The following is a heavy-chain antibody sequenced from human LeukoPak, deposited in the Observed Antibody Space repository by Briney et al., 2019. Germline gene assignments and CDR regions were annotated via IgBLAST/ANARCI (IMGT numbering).Heavy chain of an antibody. Sequence: GRSLRLSCAASGFTFSSYGMHWVRQAPGKGLEWGAVIWYDGSNKYYADSVKGRFTISRDNSKNTLYLQMNSLRAEDTAVYYCARDHYYDSSGYPLYDYWGQGTLVTVSS. CDR2: IWYDGSNK. CDR3: ARDHYYDSSGYPLYDY. V-gene: IGHV3-33*01. D-gene: IGHD3-22*01. J-gene: IGHJ4*02. CDR1: GFTFSSYG.